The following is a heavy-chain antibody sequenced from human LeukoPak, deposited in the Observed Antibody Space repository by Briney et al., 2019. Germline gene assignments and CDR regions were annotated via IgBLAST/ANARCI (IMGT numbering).Heavy chain of an antibody. D-gene: IGHD1-26*01. V-gene: IGHV4-31*03. J-gene: IGHJ4*02. CDR3: AKSLHSASPSLVQ. Sequence: PSQILSLTCTVSGGSISSGGYYWSWIRQHPGKGLEWIGYIYYSGSTYYNPSLKSRVTISVDTSKNQFSLKLSSLAAVDPSVYDCAKSLHSASPSLVQGGQGTLVTVSS. CDR2: IYYSGST. CDR1: GGSISSGGYY.